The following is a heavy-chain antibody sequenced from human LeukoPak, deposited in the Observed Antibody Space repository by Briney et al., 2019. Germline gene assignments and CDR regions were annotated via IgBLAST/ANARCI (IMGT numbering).Heavy chain of an antibody. CDR3: ARDRERAPIDAFDI. CDR1: GGTFSSYA. J-gene: IGHJ3*02. Sequence: SVKVSCKASGGTFSSYAISWVRQAPGQGLEWMGGIIPIFGTANYAQKFRGRVTITADESTSTAYMELSSLRSEDTAVYYCARDRERAPIDAFDIWGQGTMVTVSS. CDR2: IIPIFGTA. D-gene: IGHD1-26*01. V-gene: IGHV1-69*13.